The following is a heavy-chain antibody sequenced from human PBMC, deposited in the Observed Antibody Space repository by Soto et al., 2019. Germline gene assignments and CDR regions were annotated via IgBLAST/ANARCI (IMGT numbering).Heavy chain of an antibody. D-gene: IGHD2-15*01. CDR1: GFTFGSYW. CDR2: IKQDGSEK. Sequence: PGGSLRLSCAASGFTFGSYWMSWVRQAPGKGLEWVANIKQDGSEKYYVDSVKGRFTISRDNAKNSLYLQMNSLRAEDTAVYYCASWSPDCSGGSCYSGYAFDIWGQGTMVTVSS. J-gene: IGHJ3*02. V-gene: IGHV3-7*01. CDR3: ASWSPDCSGGSCYSGYAFDI.